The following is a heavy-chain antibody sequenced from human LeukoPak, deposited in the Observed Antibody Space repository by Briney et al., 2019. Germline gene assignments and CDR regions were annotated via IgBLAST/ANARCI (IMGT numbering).Heavy chain of an antibody. CDR1: GGSLSSYY. D-gene: IGHD6-13*01. J-gene: IGHJ6*03. V-gene: IGHV4-59*01. Sequence: SETLSLTCTVSGGSLSSYYWSWIRQPPGKGLEWIGYIYYSGSTNYNPSLKSRVTISVDTSKNQFSLKLSSVTAADTAVYYCARARGYIAAAGKFFYMDVWGKGTTVTVSS. CDR2: IYYSGST. CDR3: ARARGYIAAAGKFFYMDV.